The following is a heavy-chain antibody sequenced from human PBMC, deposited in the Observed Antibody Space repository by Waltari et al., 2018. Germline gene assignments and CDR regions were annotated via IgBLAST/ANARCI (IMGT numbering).Heavy chain of an antibody. CDR1: GYTFTGYY. CDR2: INPNSGGT. V-gene: IGHV1-2*02. D-gene: IGHD3-22*01. Sequence: QVQLVQSGAEVKKPGASVKVSCKASGYTFTGYYMHWVRPAHGQGLEWMGWINPNSGGTNYAQKFQGRVTMTRDTSISTAYMELSRLRSDDTAVYYCARQTYYYDSSGYYFGYWGQGTLVTVSS. J-gene: IGHJ4*02. CDR3: ARQTYYYDSSGYYFGY.